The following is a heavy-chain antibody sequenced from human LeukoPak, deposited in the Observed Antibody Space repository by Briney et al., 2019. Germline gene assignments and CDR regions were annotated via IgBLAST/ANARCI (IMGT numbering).Heavy chain of an antibody. V-gene: IGHV3-9*01. CDR3: AKDFFGYSYGFDY. J-gene: IGHJ4*02. D-gene: IGHD5-18*01. CDR1: XXFXXXA. CDR2: ISWNSGSI. Sequence: XXFXXXAMHWVRQAPGKGLEWVSGISWNSGSIGYADSVKGRFTISRDNAKNSLYLQMNSLRAEDTALYYCAKDFFGYSYGFDYWGQGTLVTVSS.